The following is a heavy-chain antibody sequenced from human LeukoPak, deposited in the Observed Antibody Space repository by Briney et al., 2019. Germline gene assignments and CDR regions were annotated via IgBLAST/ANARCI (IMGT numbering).Heavy chain of an antibody. Sequence: QPGGSLRLSCAASGFTVSSNYMSWVRQAPGKGLEWVAVIYSGGSTYYADSVKGRFTISRDNSKNTLYLQMNSLRAEDTAVYYCARDDIVVVPAAILNTEYYYMDVWGKGTTVTVSS. V-gene: IGHV3-66*02. J-gene: IGHJ6*03. CDR1: GFTVSSNY. CDR3: ARDDIVVVPAAILNTEYYYMDV. CDR2: IYSGGST. D-gene: IGHD2-2*02.